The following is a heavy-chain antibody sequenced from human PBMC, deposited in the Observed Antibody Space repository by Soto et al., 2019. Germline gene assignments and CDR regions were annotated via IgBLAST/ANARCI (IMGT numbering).Heavy chain of an antibody. J-gene: IGHJ5*02. CDR3: ARQSRYCSGSNCKTWFDP. D-gene: IGHD2-15*01. Sequence: SETLSLTCTVSGGSISSYYLSWIRQPPGKGLEWIGYIYYSGSTSYNPSLKSRVTISVDTTKNQFSLRLSSVTAADTAVYYCARQSRYCSGSNCKTWFDPWGQGTLVTVSS. CDR1: GGSISSYY. V-gene: IGHV4-59*08. CDR2: IYYSGST.